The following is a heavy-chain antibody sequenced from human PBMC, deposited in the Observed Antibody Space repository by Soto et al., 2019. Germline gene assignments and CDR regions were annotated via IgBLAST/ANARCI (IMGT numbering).Heavy chain of an antibody. Sequence: QLQLQESGPGLVKPSETLSLTCTVSGGSISSSSYYWGWIRQPPGKGLEWIGSIYYSGSTYYNPSLKSRVPISVDTSKNQFSLKLSSVTAADTAVYYCARRLAVAGHGGFDPWGQGTLVTVSS. V-gene: IGHV4-39*01. CDR2: IYYSGST. CDR1: GGSISSSSYY. D-gene: IGHD6-19*01. CDR3: ARRLAVAGHGGFDP. J-gene: IGHJ5*02.